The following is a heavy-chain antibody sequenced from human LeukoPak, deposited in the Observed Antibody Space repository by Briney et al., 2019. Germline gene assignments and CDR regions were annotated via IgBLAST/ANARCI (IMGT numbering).Heavy chain of an antibody. CDR3: ARESYYDSSGYYGHGDY. D-gene: IGHD3-22*01. V-gene: IGHV3-11*01. CDR1: GFTFSDYY. CDR2: ISSSGSTI. J-gene: IGHJ4*02. Sequence: GGSLRLSCAASGFTFSDYYMSWIRQAPGKGLEWVSYISSSGSTIYYADSVKGRFTISRDNAKNSLYLQMNSLRAEDTAVYYCARESYYDSSGYYGHGDYWGQRTLVTVSS.